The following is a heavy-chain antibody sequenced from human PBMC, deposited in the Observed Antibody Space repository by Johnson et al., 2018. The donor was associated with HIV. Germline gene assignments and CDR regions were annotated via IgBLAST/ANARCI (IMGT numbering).Heavy chain of an antibody. J-gene: IGHJ3*02. CDR1: GFTVSSNY. Sequence: VQLVESGGGLIQPGGSLRLSCAASGFTVSSNYMSWVRQAPGKGLEWVAVIWYDGSQKYYLDSVKGRFPISRDNAKNSLYLQMNSLSAEDTAVYYCARDEYPLRAAAWKSAFDIWGQGTMVTVSS. CDR2: IWYDGSQK. D-gene: IGHD6-13*01. CDR3: ARDEYPLRAAAWKSAFDI. V-gene: IGHV3-7*01.